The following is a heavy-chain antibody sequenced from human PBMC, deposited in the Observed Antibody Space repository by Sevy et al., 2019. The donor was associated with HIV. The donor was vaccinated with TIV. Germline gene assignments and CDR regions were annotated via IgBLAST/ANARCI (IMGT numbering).Heavy chain of an antibody. CDR1: GFTFGDYA. J-gene: IGHJ6*02. CDR2: IRSNVYGGTT. V-gene: IGHV3-49*03. CDR3: TRDSSSWYTTDYNYGMDV. D-gene: IGHD6-13*01. Sequence: GGSLRLSCTASGFTFGDYAMSWFRQAPGKGLEWVGFIRSNVYGGTTEYAASVKGRFTVSRDDSKIIAYLQMNSLKTEDTAVYYCTRDSSSWYTTDYNYGMDVWGQGTTVTVSS.